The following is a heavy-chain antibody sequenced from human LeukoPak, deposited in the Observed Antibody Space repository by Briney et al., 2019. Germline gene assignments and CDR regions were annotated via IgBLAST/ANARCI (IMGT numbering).Heavy chain of an antibody. J-gene: IGHJ4*02. Sequence: PGGSLRLSCAASGFTFSSYGMHWVRQPPGKGLEWVSSIFPSGGEIHYADSVRGRFTNSRDNSKSILSLQMNSLRAEDTAIYYCATYRQVLLPFESWGQGTLVTVSS. CDR2: IFPSGGEI. D-gene: IGHD5-18*01. CDR1: GFTFSSYG. V-gene: IGHV3-23*01. CDR3: ATYRQVLLPFES.